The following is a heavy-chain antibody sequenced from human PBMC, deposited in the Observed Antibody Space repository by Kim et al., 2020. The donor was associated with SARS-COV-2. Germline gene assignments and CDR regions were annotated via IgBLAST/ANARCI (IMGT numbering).Heavy chain of an antibody. D-gene: IGHD6-19*01. V-gene: IGHV3-30*18. CDR3: AKDQEYSSGWYYYYYYYGMDV. J-gene: IGHJ6*02. Sequence: GGSLRLSCAASGFTFSSYGMHWVRQAPGKGLEWVAVISYDGSNKYYADSVKGRFTISRDNSKNTLYLQMNSLRAEDTAVYYCAKDQEYSSGWYYYYYYYGMDVWGQGTTVTVSS. CDR1: GFTFSSYG. CDR2: ISYDGSNK.